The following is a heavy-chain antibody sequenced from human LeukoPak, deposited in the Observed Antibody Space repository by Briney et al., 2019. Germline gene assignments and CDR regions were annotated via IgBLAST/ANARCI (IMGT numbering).Heavy chain of an antibody. CDR3: AKGIYSSGWSYFDY. V-gene: IGHV3-23*01. CDR1: GFTLSRYA. J-gene: IGHJ4*01. Sequence: PGGSLRLSCAASGFTLSRYAMSWVRQAPGKGLEWVSGISGSGGSTYHADSVKGRFTISRDNSKNTLYLQMNSLRAEDTAVYYCAKGIYSSGWSYFDYWGHGTLVTVSS. CDR2: ISGSGGST. D-gene: IGHD6-19*01.